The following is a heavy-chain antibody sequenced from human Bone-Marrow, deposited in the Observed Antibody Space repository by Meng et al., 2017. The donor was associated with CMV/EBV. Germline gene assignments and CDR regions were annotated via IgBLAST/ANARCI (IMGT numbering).Heavy chain of an antibody. CDR2: INSDGSST. Sequence: GESLKISCAASGFTFSSYWMHWVRQAPGKGLVWVSRINSDGSSTSYADSVKGRFTISRDNSKNTLYLQMNSLRAEDTAVYYCAKVAITTVTKKLPYYFDYWGQGTLVTVSS. CDR1: GFTFSSYW. V-gene: IGHV3-74*01. J-gene: IGHJ4*02. CDR3: AKVAITTVTKKLPYYFDY. D-gene: IGHD4-17*01.